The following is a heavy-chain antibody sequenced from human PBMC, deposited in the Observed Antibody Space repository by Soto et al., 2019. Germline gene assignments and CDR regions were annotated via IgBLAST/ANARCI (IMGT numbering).Heavy chain of an antibody. D-gene: IGHD3-10*01. CDR1: GFDFSNFV. V-gene: IGHV3-33*01. Sequence: QVQLVESGGGVVQPGTSLTLSCAASGFDFSNFVMHWVRQAPGKGLECVAVIWHDASHEYYGDSVQGRFTITRDNSKHLLYLQMSSVRAEARAVHYCGREGSVKRIADYYYGVDVRGHGTTVTASS. CDR3: GREGSVKRIADYYYGVDV. CDR2: IWHDASHE. J-gene: IGHJ6*02.